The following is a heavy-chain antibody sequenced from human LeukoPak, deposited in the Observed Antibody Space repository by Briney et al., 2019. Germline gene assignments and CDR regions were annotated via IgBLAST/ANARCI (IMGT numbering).Heavy chain of an antibody. V-gene: IGHV3-74*01. CDR2: NNGDGSTT. J-gene: IGHJ5*02. CDR3: ARDPRNVGLAP. Sequence: PGGSLRLSCVASGFSLSGYWMYWVRQAPGKGLMYISRNNGDGSTTNYADVVKGRFTMSRDNVKSTLYLQTNSLRVEDTTVYYCARDPRNVGLAPWGQGTLVTVSS. D-gene: IGHD2-15*01. CDR1: GFSLSGYW.